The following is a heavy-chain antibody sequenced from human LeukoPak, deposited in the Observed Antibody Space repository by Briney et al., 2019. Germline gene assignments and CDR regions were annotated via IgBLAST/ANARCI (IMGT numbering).Heavy chain of an antibody. CDR2: IKQDGSEK. D-gene: IGHD1-7*01. Sequence: PGGSLRLSCAASGFTFSSYWMSWVRQAPGKGLEWVANIKQDGSEKYYVDSVKGRFTISIDNAKNSLYLQMSSLRVEDTAIYYCESTTGPWGQGTLVTVSS. CDR1: GFTFSSYW. J-gene: IGHJ5*02. V-gene: IGHV3-7*03. CDR3: ESTTGP.